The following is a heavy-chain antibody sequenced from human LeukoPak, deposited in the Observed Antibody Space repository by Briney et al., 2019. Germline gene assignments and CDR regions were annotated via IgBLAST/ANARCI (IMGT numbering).Heavy chain of an antibody. CDR2: IKQDGSEK. V-gene: IGHV3-7*01. J-gene: IGHJ6*02. Sequence: GESLRLSCVLSGLTFSDAWMSWVRQAPGKGLEWVASIKQDGSEKYYVDSVKGRFTISRDNAKNSLYLQMNSLRAEDTAVYYCAGEAYWGGDCYSGRGWFVRYYYGMDVWGQGTTVTVSS. CDR1: GLTFSDAW. D-gene: IGHD2-21*02. CDR3: AGEAYWGGDCYSGRGWFVRYYYGMDV.